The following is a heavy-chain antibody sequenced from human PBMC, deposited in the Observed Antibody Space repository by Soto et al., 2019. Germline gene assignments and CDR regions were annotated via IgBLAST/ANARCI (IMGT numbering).Heavy chain of an antibody. D-gene: IGHD1-26*01. CDR2: INPNSGGT. CDR1: GYTFPGYY. CDR3: AKPVIGSGTYYYYYAIDF. J-gene: IGHJ6*02. Sequence: ASVKVSCKASGYTFPGYYMHWVRQAPGQGLEWMGWINPNSGGTNYAQKFQGRVTMTRGTSIRTAYMELSRLRSDDTARYYFAKPVIGSGTYYYYYAIDFWGQGIMVTVSS. V-gene: IGHV1-2*02.